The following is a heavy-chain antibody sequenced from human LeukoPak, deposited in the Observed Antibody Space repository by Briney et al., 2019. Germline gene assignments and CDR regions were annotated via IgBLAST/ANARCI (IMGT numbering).Heavy chain of an antibody. CDR2: INPSGGST. CDR3: ARDRGSGMDV. CDR1: GYTFTSYY. Sequence: ASVKVSCKASGYTFTSYYIHWVRQAPGQGLEWMGIINPSGGSTSYAQKFRGRVTMTRDTSTSTVYMELSSLRSEDTAVYYCARDRGSGMDVWGQGTTVTVSS. V-gene: IGHV1-46*01. J-gene: IGHJ6*02. D-gene: IGHD3-10*01.